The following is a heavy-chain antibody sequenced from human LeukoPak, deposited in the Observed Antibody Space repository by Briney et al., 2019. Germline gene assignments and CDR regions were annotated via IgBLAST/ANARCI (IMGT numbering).Heavy chain of an antibody. CDR1: GYTFTTYA. CDR2: INPNSGGT. V-gene: IGHV1-2*04. J-gene: IGHJ6*02. D-gene: IGHD3-3*01. Sequence: ASVKVSCKASGYTFTTYAMNWVRQAPGQGLEWMGWINPNSGGTNYAQKFQGWVTMTRDTSISTAYMELSRLRSDDTAVYYCARAPYYDFWSGYYSHYYYGMDVWGQGTTVTVSS. CDR3: ARAPYYDFWSGYYSHYYYGMDV.